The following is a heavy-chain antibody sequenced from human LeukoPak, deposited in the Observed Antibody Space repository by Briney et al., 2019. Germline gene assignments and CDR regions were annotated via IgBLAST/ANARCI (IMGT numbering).Heavy chain of an antibody. D-gene: IGHD4-23*01. CDR1: GYSFTNYA. CDR3: ASKIGRWALDI. V-gene: IGHV7-4-1*02. CDR2: INTNTGNP. Sequence: GASVKVSCKASGYSFTNYAMNWVRQAPGQGLEWMGWINTNTGNPTYAQGFTGRFVFSLDTSVSTAYLQISSLKAEDTAVYYCASKIGRWALDIWGQGTVITVSS. J-gene: IGHJ3*02.